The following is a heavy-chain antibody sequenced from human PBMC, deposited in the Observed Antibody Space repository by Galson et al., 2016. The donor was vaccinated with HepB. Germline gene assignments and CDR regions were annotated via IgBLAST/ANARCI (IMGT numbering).Heavy chain of an antibody. CDR1: GFSFSTSGVG. CDR2: IYWDVVK. D-gene: IGHD5-12*01. Sequence: PALVKPTQTLTLTCTFSGFSFSTSGVGVGWIRQPPGKALEWLAFIYWDVVKRNSPSLKNRLTITKDTSKNQVVLTMTNMDPVDTATYYCARNEATNHYYGMDVWGQGTTVTVSS. J-gene: IGHJ6*02. CDR3: ARNEATNHYYGMDV. V-gene: IGHV2-5*02.